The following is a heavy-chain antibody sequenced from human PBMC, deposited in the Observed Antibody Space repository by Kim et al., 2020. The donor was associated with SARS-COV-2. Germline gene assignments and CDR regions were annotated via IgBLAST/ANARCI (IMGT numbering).Heavy chain of an antibody. CDR1: GGSFSGYY. CDR2: INHSGST. Sequence: SETLSLTCAVYGGSFSGYYWSWIRQPPGKGLEWIGEINHSGSTNYNPSLESRVTISVDTSKNQFSLKLSSVTAADTAVYYCARVRDIVVVPAAIGYWGQG. D-gene: IGHD2-2*01. J-gene: IGHJ4*02. V-gene: IGHV4-34*01. CDR3: ARVRDIVVVPAAIGY.